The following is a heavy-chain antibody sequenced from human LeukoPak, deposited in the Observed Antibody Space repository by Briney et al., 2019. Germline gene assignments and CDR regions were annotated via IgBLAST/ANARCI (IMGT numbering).Heavy chain of an antibody. CDR3: ARSRLWSGYYRYYFDY. V-gene: IGHV1-46*01. J-gene: IGHJ4*02. CDR2: INPSCGST. D-gene: IGHD3-3*01. Sequence: AASVKVSCKASGYTFTSYYMHWVRQAPGQGLEWMGIINPSCGSTSYAQKFQGRVTMTRDTSTSTVYMELSSLRSEDTAVYYCARSRLWSGYYRYYFDYWGQGTLVTVSS. CDR1: GYTFTSYY.